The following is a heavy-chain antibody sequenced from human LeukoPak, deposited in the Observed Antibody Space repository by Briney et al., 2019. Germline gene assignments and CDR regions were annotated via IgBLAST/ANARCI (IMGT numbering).Heavy chain of an antibody. V-gene: IGHV3-23*01. CDR1: GFTFSTYA. CDR2: IRGSGGSNT. D-gene: IGHD5-12*01. Sequence: SGGSLRLSCAASGFTFSTYAMSWVRQAPGKGLEWVSTIRGSGGSNTYYADSVQGRFTISRDNSKNTLYLQMNTLRAEETAVYYCAKGVLRASPVYWGQGTLVTVSS. J-gene: IGHJ4*02. CDR3: AKGVLRASPVY.